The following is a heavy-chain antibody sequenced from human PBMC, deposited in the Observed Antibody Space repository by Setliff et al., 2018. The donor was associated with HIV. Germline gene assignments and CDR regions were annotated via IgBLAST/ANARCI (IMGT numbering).Heavy chain of an antibody. V-gene: IGHV1-2*06. CDR2: INPNSAIT. CDR3: ATRSN. Sequence: ASVKVSCKTSGHTFTGYYIHWVRQAPGQGLEWMGRINPNSAITSYAQNFQGRVSMTRDTSINTAYMELNRLRSDDTAVYYCATRSNWGQGTLVTVSS. D-gene: IGHD4-17*01. CDR1: GHTFTGYY. J-gene: IGHJ4*02.